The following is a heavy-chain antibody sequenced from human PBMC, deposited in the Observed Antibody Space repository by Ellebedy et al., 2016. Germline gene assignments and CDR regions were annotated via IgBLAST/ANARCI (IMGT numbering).Heavy chain of an antibody. Sequence: GGSLRLSCATSGFTFSDHPMDWVRQVPGKGLEWVARSRSKATSYTTEYAASLEGRFAISRDDSKNSLYLQMNSLRTEDTAVYYCARGRMGAPPFESWGQGTLVTVSS. CDR3: ARGRMGAPPFES. J-gene: IGHJ4*02. D-gene: IGHD1-26*01. CDR1: GFTFSDHP. CDR2: SRSKATSYTT. V-gene: IGHV3-72*01.